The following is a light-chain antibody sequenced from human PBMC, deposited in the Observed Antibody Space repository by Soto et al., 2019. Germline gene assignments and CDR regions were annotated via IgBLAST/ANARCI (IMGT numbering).Light chain of an antibody. CDR1: QSVSSTY. CDR3: QQFGSSPSYT. J-gene: IGKJ2*01. Sequence: EIVLTQSPGTLSLSPGERATLSCRASQSVSSTYLAWYQQKPGQAPRLIIYGASNRATGITDRFSSSGSGTDFTLTIIRREPEDFAVYYCQQFGSSPSYTFGQGTKLEIK. V-gene: IGKV3-20*01. CDR2: GAS.